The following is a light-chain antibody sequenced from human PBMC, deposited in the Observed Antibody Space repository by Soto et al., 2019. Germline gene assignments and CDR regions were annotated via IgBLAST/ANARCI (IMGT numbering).Light chain of an antibody. J-gene: IGLJ6*01. CDR3: QSYDSGLIGLI. CDR1: SSDVGGYNY. V-gene: IGLV2-14*01. CDR2: EVS. Sequence: QSALTQPASVSGSPGQSITISCTGTSSDVGGYNYVSWYQQHPGKAPKLMIYEVSNRPSGVSNRFSGSKSGNTASLTISGLQAEDEADYYCQSYDSGLIGLIFGTGTKVTVL.